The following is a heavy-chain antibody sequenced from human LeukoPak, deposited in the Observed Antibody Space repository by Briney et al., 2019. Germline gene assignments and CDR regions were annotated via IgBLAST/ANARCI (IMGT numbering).Heavy chain of an antibody. V-gene: IGHV1-24*01. Sequence: ASVKVSCKVSGYTLTELSMHWARQAPGKGLEWMGCFDPEDGETIYAQKFQGRVTMTEDTSTDTAYMELSSLRSEDTAVYSCATPGVVATSYYYYGMDVWGQGTTVTVSS. J-gene: IGHJ6*02. CDR1: GYTLTELS. D-gene: IGHD5-12*01. CDR3: ATPGVVATSYYYYGMDV. CDR2: FDPEDGET.